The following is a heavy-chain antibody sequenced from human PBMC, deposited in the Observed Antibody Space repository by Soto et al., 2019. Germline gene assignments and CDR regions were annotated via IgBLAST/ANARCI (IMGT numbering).Heavy chain of an antibody. J-gene: IGHJ6*02. CDR3: ARDRVRRVNKPYGMDV. Sequence: WTWIRQHPGKGLEWIGNIFYTGSTYYNPSLQSRVSISVDTYKNQFSLRLTSVTAADTAIYYCARDRVRRVNKPYGMDVWGQGTTVTVSS. V-gene: IGHV4-31*02. D-gene: IGHD3-3*01. CDR2: IFYTGST.